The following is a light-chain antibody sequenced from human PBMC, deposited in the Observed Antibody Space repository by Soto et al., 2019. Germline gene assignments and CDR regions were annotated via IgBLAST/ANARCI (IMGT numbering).Light chain of an antibody. Sequence: DIQMTQSPSTLSASVGDRVTITCRASQSISSWLAWYQQKPGKAPKLLIYKASSLESGVPSRFSGSGSRTELTLTITSLLPDYFATHYCQQYNSYYRTFGHGTK. CDR3: QQYNSYYRT. CDR2: KAS. J-gene: IGKJ1*01. V-gene: IGKV1-5*03. CDR1: QSISSW.